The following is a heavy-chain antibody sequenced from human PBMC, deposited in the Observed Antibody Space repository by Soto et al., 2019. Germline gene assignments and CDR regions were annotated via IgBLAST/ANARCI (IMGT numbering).Heavy chain of an antibody. CDR3: ARVSTSASGSYYTLDY. CDR2: GST. D-gene: IGHD3-10*01. Sequence: SETLSLTCSVSGDSISSHYWSWIRQPPGKGLEWIGFGSTKYNPSLKSRIRISVDTSKNQFSLNLTSATAADTAVYYCARVSTSASGSYYTLDYWGQGTLVTVSS. V-gene: IGHV4-59*11. CDR1: GDSISSHY. J-gene: IGHJ4*02.